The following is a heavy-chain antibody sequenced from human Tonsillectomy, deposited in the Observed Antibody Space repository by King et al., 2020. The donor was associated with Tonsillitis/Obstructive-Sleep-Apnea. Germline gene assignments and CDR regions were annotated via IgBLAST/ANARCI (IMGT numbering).Heavy chain of an antibody. Sequence: QLVQSGAEVKKPGSSVKVSCKASGGTFSSYAISWVRQAPGQGLEWMGGIIPIFGTANYAQKFQGIVTITTDESTSTASMELSSLRSEDTAVYYCARVGEAAAGRTYYMDDWGKGTPVPVSS. J-gene: IGHJ6*03. CDR1: GGTFSSYA. D-gene: IGHD6-13*01. V-gene: IGHV1-69*05. CDR3: ARVGEAAAGRTYYMDD. CDR2: IIPIFGTA.